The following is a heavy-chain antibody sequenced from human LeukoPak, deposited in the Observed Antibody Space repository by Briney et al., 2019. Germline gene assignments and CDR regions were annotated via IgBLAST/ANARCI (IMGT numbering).Heavy chain of an antibody. CDR3: ARDLYPGNDYGDSKQSDY. CDR2: IIPMSDTA. CDR1: GGTFNSYA. D-gene: IGHD4-17*01. Sequence: ASVKVSCKASGGTFNSYAISWVRQAPGQGLEWMGGIIPMSDTANYPQKFRGRLTITADIPTSTVYMELSSLRSDDTAVYYCARDLYPGNDYGDSKQSDYWGQGTLVTVSS. J-gene: IGHJ4*02. V-gene: IGHV1-69*06.